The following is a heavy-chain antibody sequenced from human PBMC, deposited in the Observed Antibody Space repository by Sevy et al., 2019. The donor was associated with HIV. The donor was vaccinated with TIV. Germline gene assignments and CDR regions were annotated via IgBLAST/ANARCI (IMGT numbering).Heavy chain of an antibody. Sequence: ASVKVSCKASGYTFTSYAMHWVRQAPGQRLEWMGWINAGNGNTKYSQKFQGRVTITRDTSASTAYMELSSLGSEDTAVYYCARVGQGSITIFGVVTDYYYYYGMDVWGQGTTVTVSS. J-gene: IGHJ6*02. CDR2: INAGNGNT. V-gene: IGHV1-3*01. D-gene: IGHD3-3*01. CDR1: GYTFTSYA. CDR3: ARVGQGSITIFGVVTDYYYYYGMDV.